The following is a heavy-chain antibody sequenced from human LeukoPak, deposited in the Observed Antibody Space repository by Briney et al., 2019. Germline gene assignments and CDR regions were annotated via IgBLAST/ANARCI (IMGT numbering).Heavy chain of an antibody. V-gene: IGHV4-59*01. CDR3: ARDNSGYSYGALDY. J-gene: IGHJ4*02. CDR1: GGSISSYY. CDR2: IYYSGST. D-gene: IGHD5-18*01. Sequence: SETLSLTCTVSGGSISSYYWSWIRQPPGKGLEWIGYIYYSGSTNYNPSLKSRVTISVGTSKNQFSLKLSSVTAADTAVYYCARDNSGYSYGALDYWGQGTLVTVSS.